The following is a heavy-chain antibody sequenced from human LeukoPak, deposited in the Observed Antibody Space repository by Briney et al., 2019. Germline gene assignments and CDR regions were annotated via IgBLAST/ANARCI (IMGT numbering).Heavy chain of an antibody. D-gene: IGHD6-19*01. CDR1: GYTFTDYY. CDR3: ATLRRSGWYIGD. Sequence: ASVKVSCKASGYTFTDYYIHWVRQAPGQGLEWMGWINPNSGGTNYAQKFQGRVTMTRDTSISTAYMELSSLKSDDTAVYYCATLRRSGWYIGDWGQGTLVTVSS. J-gene: IGHJ4*02. CDR2: INPNSGGT. V-gene: IGHV1-2*02.